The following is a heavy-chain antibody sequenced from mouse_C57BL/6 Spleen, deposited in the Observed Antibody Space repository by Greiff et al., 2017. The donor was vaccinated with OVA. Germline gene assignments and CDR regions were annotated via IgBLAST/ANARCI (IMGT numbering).Heavy chain of an antibody. CDR2: IYPGDGDT. Sequence: VQLQQSGPELVKPGASVKISCKASGYAFSSSWMNWVKQRPGKGLEWIGRIYPGDGDTNYNGKFKGKATLTADKSSSTASMQLSSLTSEDSAVYFCAREGYYFDYWGQGTTLTVSS. V-gene: IGHV1-82*01. CDR3: AREGYYFDY. D-gene: IGHD3-3*01. J-gene: IGHJ2*01. CDR1: GYAFSSSW.